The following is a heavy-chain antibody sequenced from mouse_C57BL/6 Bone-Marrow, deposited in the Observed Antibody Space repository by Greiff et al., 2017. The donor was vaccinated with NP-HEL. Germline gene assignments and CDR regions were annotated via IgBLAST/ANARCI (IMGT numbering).Heavy chain of an antibody. CDR1: GFTFTDYY. CDR2: IRNKANGYTT. J-gene: IGHJ2*01. D-gene: IGHD1-1*01. CDR3: ARLLRYLDY. Sequence: EVKLVESGGGLVQPGGSLSLSCAASGFTFTDYYMSWVRQPPGKALEWLGFIRNKANGYTTEYSASVKGRFTISRDNSQSILYLQMNALRAEDSATYYCARLLRYLDYWGQGTTLTVSS. V-gene: IGHV7-3*01.